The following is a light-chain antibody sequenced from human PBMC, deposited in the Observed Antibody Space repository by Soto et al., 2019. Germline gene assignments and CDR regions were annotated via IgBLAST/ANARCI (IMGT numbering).Light chain of an antibody. CDR2: KAS. J-gene: IGKJ2*01. V-gene: IGKV1-5*03. CDR3: QQYNGYRYT. Sequence: DIRMTQSPSTLSASEGDRVTITCRASQSISSWLAWYQQKPGKAPKLLIYKASSLESGVPSRFSGSGSGTEFTLTISSLQADDFATYYCQQYNGYRYTFGQGTKLEIK. CDR1: QSISSW.